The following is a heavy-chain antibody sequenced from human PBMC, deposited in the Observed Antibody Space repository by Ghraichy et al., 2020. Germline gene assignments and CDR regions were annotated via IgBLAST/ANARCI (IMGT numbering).Heavy chain of an antibody. Sequence: GGSLRLSCAAAGFTFTGSAIHWVRQASGKGLEWVGRIRNKGNNYAAEYSGSVTGRFTISRDDSQYTAYLQMTSLKIEDTAVYYCTTGPLYTSGPQPHFFDYWGQGTQVTVSS. V-gene: IGHV3-73*01. CDR2: IRNKGNNYAA. J-gene: IGHJ4*02. CDR1: GFTFTGSA. D-gene: IGHD2-2*02. CDR3: TTGPLYTSGPQPHFFDY.